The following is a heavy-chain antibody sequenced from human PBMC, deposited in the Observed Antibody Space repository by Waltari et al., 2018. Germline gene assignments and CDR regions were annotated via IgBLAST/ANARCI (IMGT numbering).Heavy chain of an antibody. V-gene: IGHV3-30*02. CDR2: IGYDENEK. CDR1: GFTFNCYG. D-gene: IGHD1-26*01. CDR3: ASYTGSPSRPGPPSL. Sequence: VQLVESGAGVVQTGGYRRLRWDASGFTFNCYGRLWVRQAPGKGLEWVAFIGYDENEKDYGGSVKGRFPISRDKSKNMLYGEINSLRPEDTGLYYCASYTGSPSRPGPPSLWGQGTLVIVSS. J-gene: IGHJ4*02.